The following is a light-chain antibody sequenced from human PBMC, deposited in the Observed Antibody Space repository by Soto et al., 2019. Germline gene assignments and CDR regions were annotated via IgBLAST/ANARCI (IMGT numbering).Light chain of an antibody. CDR3: AAWDNSLNGRV. CDR1: DSNSGSNY. CDR2: SNI. J-gene: IGLJ3*02. V-gene: IGLV1-47*02. Sequence: QSVLTQPPSASGTPGQRVTISCSGSDSNSGSNYVYWYQQFPGTAPKLLIYSNIQRPSGVPARFSGSKSGTTAYLAISGLRSEDEADYYCAAWDNSLNGRVFGGWTQLTVL.